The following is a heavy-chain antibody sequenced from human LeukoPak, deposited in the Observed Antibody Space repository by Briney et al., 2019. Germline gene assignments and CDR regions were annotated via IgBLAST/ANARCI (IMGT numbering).Heavy chain of an antibody. V-gene: IGHV3-20*04. CDR3: ASLGYCSGGSCYARRDY. J-gene: IGHJ4*02. Sequence: GGSLRLSCAASGFTFDDYGMSWVRHAPGKGLEWVSGINWNGGSTGYADSVKGRFTISRDNAKNSLYLQMNSLRAEDTALYYCASLGYCSGGSCYARRDYWGQGTLVTVSS. CDR1: GFTFDDYG. CDR2: INWNGGST. D-gene: IGHD2-15*01.